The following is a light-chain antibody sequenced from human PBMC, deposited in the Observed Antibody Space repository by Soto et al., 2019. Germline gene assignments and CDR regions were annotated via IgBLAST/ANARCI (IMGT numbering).Light chain of an antibody. V-gene: IGKV1-5*03. Sequence: DIQMTQSPSTRPPPFGNGVTITCRAIRRINTWLAWYQQKPGEAPKLLIYEGSTLERGVPSRFSGSGSGTEFTLTISSLQPGDFATFYCQQYKTYSRTFGQGTKVEVK. CDR1: RRINTW. J-gene: IGKJ1*01. CDR3: QQYKTYSRT. CDR2: EGS.